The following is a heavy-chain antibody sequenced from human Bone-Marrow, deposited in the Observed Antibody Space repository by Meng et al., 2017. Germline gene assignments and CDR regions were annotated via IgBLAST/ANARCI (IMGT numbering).Heavy chain of an antibody. V-gene: IGHV4-4*07. Sequence: SETLSLTCTVSGGSISSYYWSWIRQPAGKGLEWIGRIYTSGSTNYNPSLKSRVTMSVDTSKNQFSLKLSSVTAADTAVYYCARAKGIAAAGNDDYFDYWGQGTLVTGSS. CDR2: IYTSGST. CDR1: GGSISSYY. J-gene: IGHJ4*02. CDR3: ARAKGIAAAGNDDYFDY. D-gene: IGHD6-13*01.